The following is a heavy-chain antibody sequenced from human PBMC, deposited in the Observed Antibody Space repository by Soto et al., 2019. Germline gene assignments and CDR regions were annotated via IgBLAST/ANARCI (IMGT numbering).Heavy chain of an antibody. V-gene: IGHV3-64D*06. Sequence: ESLRHFCTDPGFHFRIYAIHWGRQAPGKGLEYVSSISTNGGSTDYADSVKGRFTISRDNSKNTVYLQMSSLRVEDTAVYYCARDGGSGIIAYYYYGMDVWGQGT. CDR3: ARDGGSGIIAYYYYGMDV. J-gene: IGHJ6*02. CDR1: GFHFRIYA. CDR2: ISTNGGST. D-gene: IGHD3-10*01.